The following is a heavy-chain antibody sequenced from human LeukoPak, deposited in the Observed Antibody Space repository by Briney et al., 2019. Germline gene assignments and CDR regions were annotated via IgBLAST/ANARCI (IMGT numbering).Heavy chain of an antibody. V-gene: IGHV3-23*01. CDR3: ANLMRWGYFDY. CDR1: GFTFSSYT. Sequence: GGSLRLSCTASGFTFSSYTMSWVRQAPGKGLKWVSTITTGGPNTYYADSVKGRFTVSRDNSKNTLYLQMNSLRAEDTAVYYCANLMRWGYFDYWGQGTLVTVSS. CDR2: ITTGGPNT. J-gene: IGHJ4*02. D-gene: IGHD2-8*01.